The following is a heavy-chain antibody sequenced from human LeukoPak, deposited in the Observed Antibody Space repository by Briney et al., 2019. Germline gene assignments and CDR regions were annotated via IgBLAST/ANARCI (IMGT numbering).Heavy chain of an antibody. J-gene: IGHJ4*02. CDR1: GFTFSSYG. CDR3: ARGDYGSGTYDY. Sequence: GRSLRLSCAASGFTFSSYGMHWVRQAPGKGLEWVAVIWYDGSNKYYADSVKGRFTISRDNSKNTLYLQMNSLRAEDTAVYYCARGDYGSGTYDYWGQGTLVTVSS. V-gene: IGHV3-33*01. D-gene: IGHD3-10*01. CDR2: IWYDGSNK.